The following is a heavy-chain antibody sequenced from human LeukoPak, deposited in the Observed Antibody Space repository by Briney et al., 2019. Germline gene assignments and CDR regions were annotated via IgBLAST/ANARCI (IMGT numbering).Heavy chain of an antibody. CDR1: GFTFSDNY. Sequence: GGSLRLSCVVSGFTFSDNYMSWVRQVPGKGLMWLSCIEGDGTTTRYADSVKGRFTVSRDNGKNTLYLEMNSLRDDDTAVYYCARDPRNKGLDPWGQGTLVTVSS. D-gene: IGHD2/OR15-2a*01. CDR3: ARDPRNKGLDP. CDR2: IEGDGTTT. J-gene: IGHJ5*02. V-gene: IGHV3-74*01.